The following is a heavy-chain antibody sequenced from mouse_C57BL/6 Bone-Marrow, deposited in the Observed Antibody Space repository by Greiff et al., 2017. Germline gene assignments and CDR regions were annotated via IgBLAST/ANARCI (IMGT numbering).Heavy chain of an antibody. Sequence: VQLQQSGPELVKPGASVKISCKASGYTFTDYYMNWVKQSHGKSLEWIGDINPNNGGTSYNQKFKGKATLTVDKSSSTAYMELRSLTSEDSAVYYCASRRLYYYGSSYGYFDVWGTGTTVTVSS. CDR2: INPNNGGT. J-gene: IGHJ1*03. V-gene: IGHV1-26*01. D-gene: IGHD1-1*01. CDR1: GYTFTDYY. CDR3: ASRRLYYYGSSYGYFDV.